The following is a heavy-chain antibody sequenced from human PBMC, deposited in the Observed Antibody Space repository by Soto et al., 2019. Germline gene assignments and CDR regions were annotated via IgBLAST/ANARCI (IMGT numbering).Heavy chain of an antibody. V-gene: IGHV1-8*01. J-gene: IGHJ5*02. Sequence: QVQLVQSGAEVMKPGASVKVSCKASGYTFTSYDINWVRQATGQGLEWMGWMNPNSGNTGYAQKSQGRDTRTSNTSISPAYMALSSLRSKDPAVYSCAREQPVGGFDPWAQGTQVTVSS. CDR3: AREQPVGGFDP. D-gene: IGHD6-13*01. CDR1: GYTFTSYD. CDR2: MNPNSGNT.